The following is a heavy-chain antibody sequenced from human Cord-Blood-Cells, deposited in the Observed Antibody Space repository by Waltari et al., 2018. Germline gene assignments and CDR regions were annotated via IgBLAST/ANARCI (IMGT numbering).Heavy chain of an antibody. V-gene: IGHV3-15*01. CDR2: IKSKTDGGTT. CDR3: TTDDHSRYSSSSVDL. Sequence: EVQLVESGGGLVKPGGSLRLSCAASGFTFSNAWMSWVRQAPGTGLEWVGRIKSKTDGGTTEYAGPVKGRFPISRDDSKNTLYLQMNSLKTEDTAVYYCTTDDHSRYSSSSVDLWGRGTLVTVSS. J-gene: IGHJ2*01. D-gene: IGHD6-6*01. CDR1: GFTFSNAW.